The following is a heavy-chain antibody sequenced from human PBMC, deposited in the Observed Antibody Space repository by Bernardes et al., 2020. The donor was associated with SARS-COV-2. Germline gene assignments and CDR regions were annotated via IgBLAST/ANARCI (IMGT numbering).Heavy chain of an antibody. CDR3: ARMAYYYDSDGSVGAFEI. Sequence: GGSLRLSCTGSGFIFDDYGMSWVRQNPGKGLEWVAGINWRGDETRHADSVKGRFIISRDNAESSLHLQMNYLRAEDTALYHCARMAYYYDSDGSVGAFEIWGQGTVVNVSS. D-gene: IGHD3-22*01. V-gene: IGHV3-20*01. CDR2: INWRGDET. CDR1: GFIFDDYG. J-gene: IGHJ3*02.